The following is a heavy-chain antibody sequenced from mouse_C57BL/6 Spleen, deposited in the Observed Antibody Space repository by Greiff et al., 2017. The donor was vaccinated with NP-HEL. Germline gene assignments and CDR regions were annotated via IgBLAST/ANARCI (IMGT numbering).Heavy chain of an antibody. J-gene: IGHJ4*01. Sequence: VQLQQSGPELVKPGASVKISCKASGYTFTDYYMNWVKQSHGKSLEWIGDINPNNGGTRYNQKFKGKATLTVDKSSSTAYMELRSLTSEDSAVYYCARWSNYDAMDYWGQGTSVTVSS. V-gene: IGHV1-26*01. D-gene: IGHD2-5*01. CDR3: ARWSNYDAMDY. CDR1: GYTFTDYY. CDR2: INPNNGGT.